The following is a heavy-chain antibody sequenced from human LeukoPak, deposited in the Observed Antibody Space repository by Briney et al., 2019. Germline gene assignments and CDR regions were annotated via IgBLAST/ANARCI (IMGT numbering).Heavy chain of an antibody. V-gene: IGHV1-2*02. D-gene: IGHD3-22*01. CDR3: ASDSITGYYYDSSGYELFDY. Sequence: ASVKVSCKASGYTFTVYYMHWVRQAPGQGLEWMGWINPNSGGTNYAQKFQGRVTMTRDTSISTAYMELSRLRSDDTAVYYCASDSITGYYYDSSGYELFDYWGQGTLVTVSS. J-gene: IGHJ4*02. CDR2: INPNSGGT. CDR1: GYTFTVYY.